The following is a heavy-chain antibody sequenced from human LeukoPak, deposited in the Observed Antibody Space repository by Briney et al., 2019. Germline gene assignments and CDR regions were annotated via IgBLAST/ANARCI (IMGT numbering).Heavy chain of an antibody. Sequence: SETLSLTCTVSGGSISSYYWSWIRQPPGKGLEWIGYIYYSGSTNYNPSLKSRVTISVDTPKNQFSLKLSSVTAADTAVYYCARRVNCSGGSCYGLNNWFDPWGQGTLVTVSS. D-gene: IGHD2-15*01. CDR2: IYYSGST. V-gene: IGHV4-59*08. CDR3: ARRVNCSGGSCYGLNNWFDP. J-gene: IGHJ5*02. CDR1: GGSISSYY.